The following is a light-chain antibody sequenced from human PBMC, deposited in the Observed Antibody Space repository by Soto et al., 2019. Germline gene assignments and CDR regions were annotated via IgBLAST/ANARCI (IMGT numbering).Light chain of an antibody. J-gene: IGKJ1*01. Sequence: EIVLTQTPGTLSLSPGERATLSCRASQSISTNLAWFLQKPGQAPRLLIYGASSRATGIPDRFRGSGSGTDFTLTISRLEPEDFAVYYCQQYGSGSPWTFGQGTKVDI. V-gene: IGKV3-20*01. CDR2: GAS. CDR3: QQYGSGSPWT. CDR1: QSISTN.